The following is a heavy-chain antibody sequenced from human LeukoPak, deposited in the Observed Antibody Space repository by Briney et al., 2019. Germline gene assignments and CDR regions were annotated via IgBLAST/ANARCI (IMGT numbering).Heavy chain of an antibody. V-gene: IGHV1-8*02. J-gene: IGHJ4*02. CDR2: MNPNSGNT. CDR1: GYTFTGYY. CDR3: ARVGVEEGYSYGYVDY. Sequence: GASVKVSCKASGYTFTGYYMHWVRQATGQGLEWMGWMNPNSGNTGYAQKFQGRVTMTRNTSISTAYMELSSLRSEDTAVYYCARVGVEEGYSYGYVDYWGQGTLVTVSS. D-gene: IGHD5-18*01.